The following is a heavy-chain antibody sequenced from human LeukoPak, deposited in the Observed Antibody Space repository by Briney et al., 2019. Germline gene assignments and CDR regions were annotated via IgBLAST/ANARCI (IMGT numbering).Heavy chain of an antibody. CDR1: VFTFSSYN. J-gene: IGHJ4*02. CDR3: ARVPYYDSSGYSH. Sequence: PGGCLGLSRATSVFTFSSYNMNCVPQAPRKGREWGSTISSSSSYIYYTDSLKGRFTISRDNAKNSLYLAMKTQRAEDTGVFFCARVPYYDSSGYSHSGEGTLVTLSS. D-gene: IGHD3-22*01. V-gene: IGHV3-21*01. CDR2: ISSSSSYI.